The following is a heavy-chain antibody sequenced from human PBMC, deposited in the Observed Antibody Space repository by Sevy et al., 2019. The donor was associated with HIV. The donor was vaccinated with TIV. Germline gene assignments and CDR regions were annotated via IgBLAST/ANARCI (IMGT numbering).Heavy chain of an antibody. CDR2: INQAGNQK. J-gene: IGHJ4*02. CDR1: GFTFGSYW. Sequence: GGSLRLSCAASGFTFGSYWINWVRQAPGEGLEWVANINQAGNQKHYMDSVKGRFTISRDNAENAVYLQMNSLRVEDTAVYYCARGPSGAAASRSDSWGQGTLVTVSS. D-gene: IGHD6-13*01. CDR3: ARGPSGAAASRSDS. V-gene: IGHV3-7*01.